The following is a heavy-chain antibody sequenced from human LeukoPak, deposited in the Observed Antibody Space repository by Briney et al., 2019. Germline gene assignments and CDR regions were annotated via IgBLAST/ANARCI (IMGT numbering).Heavy chain of an antibody. J-gene: IGHJ6*02. CDR3: AREDSSHPINGMDV. CDR1: GFNFSSYA. V-gene: IGHV3-23*01. Sequence: GGSLRLSCAASGFNFSSYAMSWVRQAPGKGLEWVSAISGSGGSTYYADSVKGRFSISRDNSKNTLYLQMNSLRAEDTAVYYCAREDSSHPINGMDVWGQGTTVTVSS. D-gene: IGHD2-2*01. CDR2: ISGSGGST.